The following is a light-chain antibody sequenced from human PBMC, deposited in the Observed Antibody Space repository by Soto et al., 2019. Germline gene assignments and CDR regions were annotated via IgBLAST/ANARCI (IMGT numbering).Light chain of an antibody. CDR2: GNI. CDR1: SSNIGAGYD. V-gene: IGLV1-40*01. J-gene: IGLJ1*01. CDR3: QSYDSTLSARYV. Sequence: QSVLTQPPSVSGAPGQRVTISCTGSSSNIGAGYDVHWYQQRPGTAPKLLIFGNINRPPGVPDRFSGSKSGTSASLAITGLQAEDEGDYYCQSYDSTLSARYVFXTGTKVTVL.